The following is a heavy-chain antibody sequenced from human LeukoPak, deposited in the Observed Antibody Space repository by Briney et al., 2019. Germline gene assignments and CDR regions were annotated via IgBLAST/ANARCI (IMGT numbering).Heavy chain of an antibody. Sequence: PGGSLRLSCAASGFTFSSYAMHWVRQAPGKGLEWVAVISYDGSNKYYADSVKGRFTISRDNSKNTLYLQMNSLRAEDTALYYCASIYCGGDCYSVDALDIRGQGTMVTVSS. D-gene: IGHD2-21*02. J-gene: IGHJ3*02. V-gene: IGHV3-30-3*01. CDR3: ASIYCGGDCYSVDALDI. CDR1: GFTFSSYA. CDR2: ISYDGSNK.